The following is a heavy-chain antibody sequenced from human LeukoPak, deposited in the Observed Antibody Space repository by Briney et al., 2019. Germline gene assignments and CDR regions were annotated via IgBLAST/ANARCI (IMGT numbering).Heavy chain of an antibody. CDR2: INPNSGGT. D-gene: IGHD2-2*01. CDR1: GYTFTGSY. CDR3: AREVGVVAHHGGWLDP. Sequence: ASVKVSCKAAGYTFTGSYRHWVRQAPGQGLEWIGRINPNSGGTNYAQKFHGRVTATRDTSINTAYMELSRLTSDDTAFYYCAREVGVVAHHGGWLDPGGQGTLVTVSS. V-gene: IGHV1-2*02. J-gene: IGHJ5*02.